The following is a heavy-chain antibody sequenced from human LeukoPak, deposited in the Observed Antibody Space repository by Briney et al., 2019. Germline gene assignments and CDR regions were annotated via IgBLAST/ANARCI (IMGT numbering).Heavy chain of an antibody. J-gene: IGHJ4*02. Sequence: SETLSLTCTVSGASISTSYWSWIRQPPGKGLEWIGYIYYSGTTNYNPSLKSRVTISVDTSKNQFSLKLSSVTAADTAVYYCARGAVTATPLRYWGQGTLVTVSS. CDR2: IYYSGTT. CDR3: ARGAVTATPLRY. V-gene: IGHV4-59*01. D-gene: IGHD2-21*02. CDR1: GASISTSY.